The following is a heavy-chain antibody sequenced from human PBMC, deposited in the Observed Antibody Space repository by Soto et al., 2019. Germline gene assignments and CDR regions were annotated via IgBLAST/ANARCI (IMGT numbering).Heavy chain of an antibody. V-gene: IGHV3-23*01. CDR2: ISGSGGST. CDR3: AKDRGIAVAGILIHFDY. J-gene: IGHJ4*02. D-gene: IGHD6-19*01. CDR1: GFTFSSYA. Sequence: EVQLLESGGGLVQPGGSLRLSCAASGFTFSSYAMSWVRQAPGKGLEWVSAISGSGGSTYYADSVKGRFTISRDNSKNTLYLQMNSLRAEDTAVYYCAKDRGIAVAGILIHFDYWGQGTLVTVSS.